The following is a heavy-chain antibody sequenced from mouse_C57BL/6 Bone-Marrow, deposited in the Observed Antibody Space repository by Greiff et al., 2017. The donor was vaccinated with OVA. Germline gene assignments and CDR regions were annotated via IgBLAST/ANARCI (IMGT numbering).Heavy chain of an antibody. CDR2: IFPGRGST. V-gene: IGHV1-75*01. D-gene: IGHD2-4*01. CDR3: ARSDYYDYDEAY. J-gene: IGHJ3*01. CDR1: GYTFTDYY. Sequence: VQLQQSGPELVKPGASVSISCKASGYTFTDYYINWVKQRPGQGLEWIGWIFPGRGSTYYNEKFKGKATLTVDKSSSTAYMLLSSLTSEDSAVYFCARSDYYDYDEAYWGQGTLVTVSA.